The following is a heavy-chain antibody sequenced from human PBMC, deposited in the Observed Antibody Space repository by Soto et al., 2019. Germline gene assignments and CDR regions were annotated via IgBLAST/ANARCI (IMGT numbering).Heavy chain of an antibody. Sequence: ASVKVSCKASGYTFTSYGISWVRQAPGQGLEWMGWISAYNGNTNYAQKLQGRVTMTTDTSTSTAYMELRSLRSDDTAVYYCASSVSTGQTIAAADDYYGMDFWGQGTTVTVSS. J-gene: IGHJ6*02. CDR1: GYTFTSYG. CDR3: ASSVSTGQTIAAADDYYGMDF. V-gene: IGHV1-18*01. D-gene: IGHD6-13*01. CDR2: ISAYNGNT.